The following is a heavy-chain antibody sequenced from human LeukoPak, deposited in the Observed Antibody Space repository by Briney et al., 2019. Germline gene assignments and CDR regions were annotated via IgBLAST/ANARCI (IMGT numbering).Heavy chain of an antibody. Sequence: GGSLRLSCAASGFTLSSYSMNWVRQGPGKGLEWVSGISGSGDTTYYADSVKGRLTISRDNSKNTLYLQMNSLRAEDTAVYYCAEESGQSPHYFDYWGQGTLVTVSS. CDR2: ISGSGDTT. V-gene: IGHV3-23*01. J-gene: IGHJ4*02. CDR1: GFTLSSYS. CDR3: AEESGQSPHYFDY.